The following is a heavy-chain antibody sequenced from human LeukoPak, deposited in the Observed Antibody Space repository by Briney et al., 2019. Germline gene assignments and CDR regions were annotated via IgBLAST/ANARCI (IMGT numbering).Heavy chain of an antibody. V-gene: IGHV3-23*01. J-gene: IGHJ3*02. D-gene: IGHD1-26*01. CDR3: AKDAGSYSAFDI. CDR2: ISGSGGST. Sequence: QSGGSLRLSCAASGFTFSSYWMSWVRQAPGKGLEWVSAISGSGGSTYYADSVKGRFTISRDNSKNTLYLQMNSLRAEDTAVYYCAKDAGSYSAFDIWGQGTMVTVSS. CDR1: GFTFSSYW.